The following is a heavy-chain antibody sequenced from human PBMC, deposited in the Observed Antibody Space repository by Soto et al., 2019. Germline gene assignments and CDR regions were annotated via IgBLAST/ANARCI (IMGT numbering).Heavy chain of an antibody. J-gene: IGHJ1*01. CDR2: ISSNGAYI. D-gene: IGHD2-2*01. V-gene: IGHV3-21*01. CDR3: ARSRQLEGLQY. Sequence: VELVESGGGLVRPGGSLRLSCAASGFTFSLYTMNWVRQTPGKGLEWVSSISSNGAYIYYADSLKGRFTISRDNAKNSLYLQLDSLRLDDTTVYYCARSRQLEGLQYWGQGTLVTVSS. CDR1: GFTFSLYT.